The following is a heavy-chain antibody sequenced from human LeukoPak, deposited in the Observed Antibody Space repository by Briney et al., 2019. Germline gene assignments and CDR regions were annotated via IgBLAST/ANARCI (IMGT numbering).Heavy chain of an antibody. J-gene: IGHJ3*02. D-gene: IGHD3-10*01. V-gene: IGHV4-38-2*02. CDR1: GYSISSGYY. Sequence: SETLSLTCTVSGYSISSGYYWGWIRQPPGKGLEWIGSIYHSGSTYYNPSLKSRVTISVDTSKNQFSLKLSSVTAADTAVYYCARDSGIGAFYIWGQGTMVTVSS. CDR2: IYHSGST. CDR3: ARDSGIGAFYI.